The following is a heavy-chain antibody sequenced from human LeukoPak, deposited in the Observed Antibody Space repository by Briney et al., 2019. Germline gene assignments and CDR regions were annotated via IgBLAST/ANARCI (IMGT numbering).Heavy chain of an antibody. V-gene: IGHV4-39*01. D-gene: IGHD4-23*01. CDR1: GGSISSSSYY. CDR3: ARGQVVTPAHP. Sequence: KPSETLSLTCTVSGGSISSSSYYWGWIRQPPGKGLEWIGSIYYSGSTYYNPSLKSRVTISVDTSKNQFSLKLSSVTAADTAVYYCARGQVVTPAHPWGQGTLVTVSS. CDR2: IYYSGST. J-gene: IGHJ5*02.